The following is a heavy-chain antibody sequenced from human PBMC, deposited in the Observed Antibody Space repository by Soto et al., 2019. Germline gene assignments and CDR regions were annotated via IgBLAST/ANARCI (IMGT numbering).Heavy chain of an antibody. D-gene: IGHD3-22*01. Sequence: GSLXLSFAAAGFTFSGYAMSWVRQAPGKGLEWVSAISGSGGSTYYADSVKGRFTISRDNSKNTLYLQMNSLRAEDTAVYYCAKRGLDSSGYYFDYWGKEPWSPSPQ. CDR1: GFTFSGYA. J-gene: IGHJ4*01. V-gene: IGHV3-23*01. CDR3: AKRGLDSSGYYFDY. CDR2: ISGSGGST.